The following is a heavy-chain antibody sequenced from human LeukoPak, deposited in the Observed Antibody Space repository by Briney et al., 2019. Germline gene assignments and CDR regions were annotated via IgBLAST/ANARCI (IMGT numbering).Heavy chain of an antibody. CDR3: AKAGYSYGATRGYFDY. J-gene: IGHJ4*02. CDR1: GFTFDDYA. CDR2: ISWNSGSI. V-gene: IGHV3-9*01. Sequence: GGSLRLSCAASGFTFDDYAMHWVRQAPGKGLEWVSGISWNSGSIGYADSVKGRFTISRGNAKSSLYLQMNSLRAEDTALYYCAKAGYSYGATRGYFDYWGQGTLVTVSS. D-gene: IGHD5-18*01.